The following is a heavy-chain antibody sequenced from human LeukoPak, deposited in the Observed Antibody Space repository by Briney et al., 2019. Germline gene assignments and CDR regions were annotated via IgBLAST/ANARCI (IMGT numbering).Heavy chain of an antibody. Sequence: GGSLRLSCAASGFTFSDAWMHWVRQAPGKGLEWVGRVKSKLGGGTAEYAAPVRGRFTISRDDSEDTLYLQMNSLKTEDTAVYYCTTVDYGDLTPAASSDYWGQGTLVTVSS. CDR3: TTVDYGDLTPAASSDY. CDR1: GFTFSDAW. J-gene: IGHJ4*02. D-gene: IGHD4-17*01. V-gene: IGHV3-15*01. CDR2: VKSKLGGGTA.